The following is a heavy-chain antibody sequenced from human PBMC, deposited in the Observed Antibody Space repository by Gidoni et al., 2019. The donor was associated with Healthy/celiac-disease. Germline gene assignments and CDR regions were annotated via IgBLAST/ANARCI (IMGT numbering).Heavy chain of an antibody. J-gene: IGHJ4*02. V-gene: IGHV3-30-3*01. CDR1: GFTFSSYA. CDR2: ISYDGSNK. D-gene: IGHD3-9*01. Sequence: QVQLMESGGGVVQPGRSLRLSCAAAGFTFSSYAMHWVRQAPGKGLECVAVISYDGSNKYYADSVKGRFTISRDNSKNTLYLQMNSLRAEDTAVYYCARGQGYFDWVLGDYWGQGTLVTVSS. CDR3: ARGQGYFDWVLGDY.